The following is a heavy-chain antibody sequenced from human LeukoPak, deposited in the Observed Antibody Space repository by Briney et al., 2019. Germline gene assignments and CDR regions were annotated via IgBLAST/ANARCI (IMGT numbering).Heavy chain of an antibody. Sequence: SVKVSCKASGGTFSSYAISWVRQAPGQGLEWMGRIIPTFGIANYAQKFQGRVTITADKSTSTAYMELSSLRSEDTAVYYCASLGSAAVAGLGTDYWGQGTLVPVSS. J-gene: IGHJ4*02. CDR3: ASLGSAAVAGLGTDY. CDR2: IIPTFGIA. V-gene: IGHV1-69*04. CDR1: GGTFSSYA. D-gene: IGHD6-19*01.